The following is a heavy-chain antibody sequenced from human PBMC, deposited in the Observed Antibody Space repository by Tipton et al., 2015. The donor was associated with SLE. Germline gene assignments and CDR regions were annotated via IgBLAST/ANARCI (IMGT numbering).Heavy chain of an antibody. CDR2: ISSSSDYI. CDR3: AREQDDSDTFDI. Sequence: GSLRLSCAASGFTFSSYRMNWFRQAPGKGLEWVSSISSSSDYIYYTDSVKGRFTISRDNAKNSLYLQMNSLTAEDTAVYYCAREQDDSDTFDIWSQGTLVTVSS. D-gene: IGHD5-18*01. V-gene: IGHV3-21*01. CDR1: GFTFSSYR. J-gene: IGHJ3*02.